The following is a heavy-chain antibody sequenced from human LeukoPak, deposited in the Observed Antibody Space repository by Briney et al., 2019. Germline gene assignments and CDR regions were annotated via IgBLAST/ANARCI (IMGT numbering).Heavy chain of an antibody. CDR3: ATRGRVTMIRGTDY. J-gene: IGHJ4*02. V-gene: IGHV1-69-2*01. Sequence: ASVKISCKVSGYTFTDYYMHWVQQAPEKGLEWMGLVDPEDGETIYAEKFQGRVTITAGTSTDTAYMELSSLRSEDTAVYYCATRGRVTMIRGTDYWGQGTLVTVSS. D-gene: IGHD3-10*01. CDR2: VDPEDGET. CDR1: GYTFTDYY.